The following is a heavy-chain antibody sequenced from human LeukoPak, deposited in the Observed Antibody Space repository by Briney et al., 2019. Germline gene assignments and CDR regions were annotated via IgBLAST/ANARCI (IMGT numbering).Heavy chain of an antibody. CDR3: AREGPHYDSTGYYGGWFDP. D-gene: IGHD3-22*01. CDR2: INPNSGGT. J-gene: IGHJ5*01. CDR1: GYTFTGYY. V-gene: IGHV1-2*02. Sequence: ASVKVSCKASGYTFTGYYMHWVRQAPGQGLEWMGWINPNSGGTNYAQKFQGRVTMTRDTSISTAYMELSRLRSDDTAVYYCAREGPHYDSTGYYGGWFDPWGQGTLVTVSS.